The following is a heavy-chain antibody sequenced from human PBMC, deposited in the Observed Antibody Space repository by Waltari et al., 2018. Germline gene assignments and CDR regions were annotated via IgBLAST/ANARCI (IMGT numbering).Heavy chain of an antibody. CDR3: ARALLQLEVRDGFGY. D-gene: IGHD1-1*01. V-gene: IGHV3-74*01. CDR2: INSDGSST. CDR1: GFTSGGYG. J-gene: IGHJ4*02. Sequence: EVQLVESGGGLVQPGGSWGPPGAPPGFTSGGYGMHWSRNLPGKGLVWVSCINSDGSSTTYADSLKGRFTISRDNAKNTLYLQMNSLRAEDTAVYYCARALLQLEVRDGFGYWGQGTLITVSS.